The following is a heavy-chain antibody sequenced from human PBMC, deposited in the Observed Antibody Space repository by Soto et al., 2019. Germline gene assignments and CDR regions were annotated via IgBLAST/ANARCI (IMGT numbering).Heavy chain of an antibody. J-gene: IGHJ6*02. V-gene: IGHV1-69*01. CDR2: IIPIFGTA. D-gene: IGHD6-13*01. Sequence: QVQLVQSGAEVKKPGSSVKVSCKASGGTFSSYAISWVRQAPGQGLEWMGGIIPIFGTANYAQKFQGRVTITEDESTSTAYMELSSVRSEDTAVYYCFGAAAAPYGMDVWGQGTTVTVSS. CDR1: GGTFSSYA. CDR3: FGAAAAPYGMDV.